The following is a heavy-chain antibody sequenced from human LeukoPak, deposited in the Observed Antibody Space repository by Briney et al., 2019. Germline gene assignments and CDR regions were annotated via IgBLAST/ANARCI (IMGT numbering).Heavy chain of an antibody. CDR3: ARDGKSYVWGSYRSDYYYYMDV. D-gene: IGHD3-16*02. Sequence: PGGSLRLSCAASGFTFSSYEMNWVRQAPGKGLEWVSYISSSGSTIYYADSVKGRFTISRDNAKNSLYLQMNSLRAEDTAVYYCARDGKSYVWGSYRSDYYYYMDVWGKGTTVTVSS. V-gene: IGHV3-48*03. J-gene: IGHJ6*03. CDR2: ISSSGSTI. CDR1: GFTFSSYE.